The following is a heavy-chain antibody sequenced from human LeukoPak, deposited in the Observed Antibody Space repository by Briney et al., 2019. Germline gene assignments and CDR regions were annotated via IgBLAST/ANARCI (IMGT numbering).Heavy chain of an antibody. CDR3: AREGRELTDYGELNFDY. V-gene: IGHV1-69*01. CDR1: GGTFSSYA. Sequence: GSSVKVSCKASGGTFSSYAISWVRQAPGQGLEWMGGIIPIFGTANYAQKFQGRVTITADESTSTAYMELSSLRSEDTAVYYCAREGRELTDYGELNFDYWGQGTLVTVSS. J-gene: IGHJ4*02. CDR2: IIPIFGTA. D-gene: IGHD4-17*01.